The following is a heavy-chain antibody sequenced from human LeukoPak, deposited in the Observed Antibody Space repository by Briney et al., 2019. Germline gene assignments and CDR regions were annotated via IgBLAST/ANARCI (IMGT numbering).Heavy chain of an antibody. D-gene: IGHD6-19*01. V-gene: IGHV4-38-2*02. J-gene: IGHJ6*03. CDR1: GYSISSGYY. CDR3: ARASGWPYYMDV. CDR2: IYHDGNT. Sequence: KPSETLSLTCSVSGYSISSGYYWGWIRQPPGKGLEWIGNIYHDGNTYYNPSLKSRVTISVDTSKNQFSLRLSSVTAADTAVYYCARASGWPYYMDVWGKGTTVTISS.